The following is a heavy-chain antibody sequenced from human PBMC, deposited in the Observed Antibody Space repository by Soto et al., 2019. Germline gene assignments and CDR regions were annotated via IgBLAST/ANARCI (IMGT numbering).Heavy chain of an antibody. D-gene: IGHD6-6*01. V-gene: IGHV4-39*01. Sequence: SETLSLTCTVSGGSISSSGYHWAWIRQPPGQGLEWIGNIYYSGTIYYNPSLESRVTIIVDTSKNQFSLKVNSVTAADTAVYYCARYSTSSGWFDPWGQETLVTVSS. CDR1: GGSISSSGYH. CDR2: IYYSGTI. CDR3: ARYSTSSGWFDP. J-gene: IGHJ5*02.